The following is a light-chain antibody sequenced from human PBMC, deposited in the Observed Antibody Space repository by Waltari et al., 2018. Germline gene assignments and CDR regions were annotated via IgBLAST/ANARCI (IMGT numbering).Light chain of an antibody. CDR3: YSTDISGSLWV. CDR2: EET. CDR1: ALPRQY. J-gene: IGLJ3*02. V-gene: IGLV3-10*01. Sequence: SYELTQPPSVSVSPGQTARIACPGDALPRQYAYWYHHKSGQAPVVVIYEETKRPSAIPERFSGSSSGAVATLTISGAQEEDEAHYYCYSTDISGSLWVFGGGTKVTVL.